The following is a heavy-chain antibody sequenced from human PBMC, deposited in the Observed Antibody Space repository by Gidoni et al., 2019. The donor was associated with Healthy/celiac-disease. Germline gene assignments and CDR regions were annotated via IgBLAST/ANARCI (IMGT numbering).Heavy chain of an antibody. CDR1: GGSIRSSNW. D-gene: IGHD4-17*01. V-gene: IGHV4-4*02. CDR2: IYHSGST. Sequence: QVQLQESGPGLVKPSGTLSLPCAVSGGSIRSSNWWSWVRQPPGKGLEWIGEIYHSGSTNYNPSLKSRVTISVDKSKNQFSLKLSSVTAADTAVYYCARAPVTTVNYYYYYMDVWGKGTTVTVSS. J-gene: IGHJ6*03. CDR3: ARAPVTTVNYYYYYMDV.